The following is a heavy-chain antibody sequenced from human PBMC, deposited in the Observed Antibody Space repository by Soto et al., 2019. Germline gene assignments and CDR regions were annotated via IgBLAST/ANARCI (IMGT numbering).Heavy chain of an antibody. V-gene: IGHV4-59*01. CDR3: ARGRGDTALAWYY. Sequence: QVQLQESGPGLVKPSETLSLTCTVSGGSISSYYWSWIRQSPGKGLEWIGYIYYSGSTKYNPSLTSRATISVDTSKNHFSLKLSSVTAADTAVYYCARGRGDTALAWYYWGQGTLVTVSS. CDR1: GGSISSYY. D-gene: IGHD5-18*01. J-gene: IGHJ4*02. CDR2: IYYSGST.